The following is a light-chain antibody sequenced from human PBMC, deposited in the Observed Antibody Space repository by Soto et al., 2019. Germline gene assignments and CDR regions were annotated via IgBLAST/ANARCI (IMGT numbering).Light chain of an antibody. J-gene: IGLJ1*01. CDR3: SSFTSSTTYV. Sequence: QSVLTQPPSVSGSPGQSVAASCTGTSSDVGSYNRVSWYQQPPGTAPKLIIYEVSNRPSGVPDRFSGSKSGNTASLTISGLQAEDEADYYCSSFTSSTTYVFGTGTKVTV. V-gene: IGLV2-18*02. CDR2: EVS. CDR1: SSDVGSYNR.